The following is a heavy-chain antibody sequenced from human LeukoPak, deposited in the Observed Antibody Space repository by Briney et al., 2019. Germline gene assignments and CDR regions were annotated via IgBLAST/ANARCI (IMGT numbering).Heavy chain of an antibody. V-gene: IGHV4-61*05. Sequence: PSETLSLTCTVSGGSISSSSYYWGWIRQPPGKGLEWIGYIYYSGSTNYNPSLKSRVTISVDTSKNQFSLKLSSVTAADTAVYYCARTYYYDSSGIFDYWGQGTLVTVSS. J-gene: IGHJ4*02. CDR3: ARTYYYDSSGIFDY. CDR2: IYYSGST. D-gene: IGHD3-22*01. CDR1: GGSISSSSYY.